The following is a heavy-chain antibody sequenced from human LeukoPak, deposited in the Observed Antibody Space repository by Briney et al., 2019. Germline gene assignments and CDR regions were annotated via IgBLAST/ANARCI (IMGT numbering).Heavy chain of an antibody. V-gene: IGHV3-23*01. D-gene: IGHD1-26*01. CDR1: GFTFNNYA. Sequence: GGSLRLSCAASGFTFNNYAMHWVRQGPGKGLEWVSAISGSGDGTYYADSVKGRFTISRDYSKNTLYLQMNSVRAEDTAVYYCAKAHFGVGATHYFDYWGQGTLVTVSS. CDR2: ISGSGDGT. CDR3: AKAHFGVGATHYFDY. J-gene: IGHJ4*02.